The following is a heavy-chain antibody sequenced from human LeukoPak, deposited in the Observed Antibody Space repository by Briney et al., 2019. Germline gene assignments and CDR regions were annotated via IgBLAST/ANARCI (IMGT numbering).Heavy chain of an antibody. J-gene: IGHJ4*02. Sequence: GESLKISCKGSGYTFTNYWIGWVRQTPGKGLEWMGTIYPGDSNTRYSPSFQGQVTISADKSINTAYLQWSSLKASDTAVYYCARSPGYCSGGNCYSDYWGQGTLVTVSS. D-gene: IGHD2-15*01. CDR1: GYTFTNYW. V-gene: IGHV5-51*01. CDR2: IYPGDSNT. CDR3: ARSPGYCSGGNCYSDY.